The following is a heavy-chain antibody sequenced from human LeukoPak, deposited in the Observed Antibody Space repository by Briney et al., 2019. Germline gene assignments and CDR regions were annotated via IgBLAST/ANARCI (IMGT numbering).Heavy chain of an antibody. Sequence: ASVKVSCKASGYTFTSYYMHWVRQAPGQGLEWMGIINPSGGSTSYAQKFQGRVTMTRDMSTSTAYMELSSLRSEDTAVYYCARDPLKGGYSSSWYLENWFDPWGQGTLVTVSS. CDR1: GYTFTSYY. J-gene: IGHJ5*02. V-gene: IGHV1-46*01. D-gene: IGHD6-13*01. CDR3: ARDPLKGGYSSSWYLENWFDP. CDR2: INPSGGST.